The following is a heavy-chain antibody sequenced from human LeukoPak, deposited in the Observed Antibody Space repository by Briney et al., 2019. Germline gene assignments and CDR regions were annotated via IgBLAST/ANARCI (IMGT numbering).Heavy chain of an antibody. CDR3: AREEQSGSSWFAY. D-gene: IGHD6-13*01. J-gene: IGHJ4*02. CDR2: IYPDNSDT. V-gene: IGHV5-51*01. Sequence: GESLKISCKGSGYSFTSYWIGWVCQMPGKGLEWMAIIYPDNSDTRYSPSFQGQVTISADKSINTAYLHWNSLQASDTAMYYCAREEQSGSSWFAYWGQGTLVTVSS. CDR1: GYSFTSYW.